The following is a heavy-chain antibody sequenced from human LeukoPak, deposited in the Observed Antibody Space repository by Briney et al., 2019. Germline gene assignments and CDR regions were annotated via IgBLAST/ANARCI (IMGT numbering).Heavy chain of an antibody. Sequence: KTSETLSLTCTVSGGSISSSGYYWGWIRQPPGKGLEWIGSIYYSGSTYYNPSLKSRVTISVDTSKNQFSLKLSSVTAADTAVYYCARYQTVVAADYWGQGTLVTVSS. D-gene: IGHD2-15*01. CDR2: IYYSGST. CDR3: ARYQTVVAADY. CDR1: GGSISSSGYY. J-gene: IGHJ4*02. V-gene: IGHV4-39*07.